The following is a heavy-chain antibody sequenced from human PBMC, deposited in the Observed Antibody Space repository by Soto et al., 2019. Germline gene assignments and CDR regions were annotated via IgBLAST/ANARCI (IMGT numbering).Heavy chain of an antibody. CDR1: GFTFSSYA. Sequence: GGSLRLSCAASGFTFSSYAMSWVRQAPGKGLEWVSAISGSGGSTYYADSVKGRFTISRDNSKNTLYLQMNSLRAEDTAVYYCAKDGYYDFWSGYFPGMAFDISGQGTMVTVSS. D-gene: IGHD3-3*01. J-gene: IGHJ3*02. CDR2: ISGSGGST. CDR3: AKDGYYDFWSGYFPGMAFDI. V-gene: IGHV3-23*01.